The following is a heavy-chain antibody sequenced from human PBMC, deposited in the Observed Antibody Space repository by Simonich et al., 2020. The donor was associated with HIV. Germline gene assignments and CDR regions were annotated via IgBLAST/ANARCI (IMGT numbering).Heavy chain of an antibody. CDR2: INPNSGGK. J-gene: IGHJ1*01. V-gene: IGHV1-2*02. CDR3: ARLDYTDYADWYFHY. Sequence: QVQLVQSGAELKKPGASVKVSCKASGYSFTDYYINWVRQAPGQGLEWMGWINPNSGGKNYAQKFQGRVIMTRDTSISTAYMEVNSLRSDDTAVYYCARLDYTDYADWYFHYWGQGTLVSVSS. CDR1: GYSFTDYY. D-gene: IGHD4-17*01.